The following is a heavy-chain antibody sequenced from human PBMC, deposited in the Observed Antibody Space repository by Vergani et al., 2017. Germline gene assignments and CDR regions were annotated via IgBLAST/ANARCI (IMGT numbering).Heavy chain of an antibody. CDR1: GYTFTSYA. CDR3: AREAVPLYNWFDP. D-gene: IGHD6-19*01. CDR2: INTGNGNT. J-gene: IGHJ5*02. V-gene: IGHV1-3*04. Sequence: QVQLVQSGAEVKKPGASVKVSCKASGYTFTSYAMHWVRQAPGQRLEWMGWINTGNGNTKYSQKFQGRVTITRDTSASTAYRELSSLRSEDTAVYYCAREAVPLYNWFDPWGQGTLVTVSS.